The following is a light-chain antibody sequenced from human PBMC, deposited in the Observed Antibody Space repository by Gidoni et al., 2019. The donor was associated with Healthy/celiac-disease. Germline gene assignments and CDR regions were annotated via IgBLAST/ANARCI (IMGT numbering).Light chain of an antibody. CDR2: DAS. CDR1: QDISNY. V-gene: IGKV1-33*01. Sequence: DIQMTPSPSSLSASVGDRVTITCQASQDISNYLNWYQQKPGKAPKLLIYDASNLETGVPSRFSGSGSGTDFSFTISSLQPEDIATYYCQQYDNLPFTFGPGTKVHIK. CDR3: QQYDNLPFT. J-gene: IGKJ3*01.